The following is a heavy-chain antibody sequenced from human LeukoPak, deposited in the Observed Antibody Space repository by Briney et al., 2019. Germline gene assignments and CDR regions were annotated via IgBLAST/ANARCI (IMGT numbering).Heavy chain of an antibody. CDR1: GFTFSSYW. CDR3: ARDRDYDFWSGTVVPYYFDY. Sequence: GGSLRLSCAASGFTFSSYWMSWVRQAPGKGLEWVANIKQDGSEKYYVDSVKGRFTTSRDNAKNSLYLQMNSLRAEDTAVYYCARDRDYDFWSGTVVPYYFDYWGRGTLVTVSS. D-gene: IGHD3-3*01. V-gene: IGHV3-7*01. CDR2: IKQDGSEK. J-gene: IGHJ4*02.